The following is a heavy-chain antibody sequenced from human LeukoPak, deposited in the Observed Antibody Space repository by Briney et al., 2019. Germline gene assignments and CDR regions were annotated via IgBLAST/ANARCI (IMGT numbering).Heavy chain of an antibody. CDR3: ARQGVGTSTCDY. V-gene: IGHV5-51*01. D-gene: IGHD1-26*01. CDR2: IYPDDSDT. J-gene: IGHJ4*02. CDR1: GYRFTNYW. Sequence: GESLQISCEGSGYRFTNYWIGWVRQMPGKGLEWMGTIYPDDSDTRYSPSFQGQVTISADKSINTAYLQWSSLKASDTAMYYCARQGVGTSTCDYWGQGTLVTVSS.